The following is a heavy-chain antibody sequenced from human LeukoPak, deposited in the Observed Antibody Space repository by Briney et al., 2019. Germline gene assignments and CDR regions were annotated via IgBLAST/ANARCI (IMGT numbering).Heavy chain of an antibody. CDR2: ISYDGSNK. CDR3: AKDPEIRGFYPYYFDY. J-gene: IGHJ4*02. Sequence: GGSLRLSCAASGFTSSSYGMHWVRQAPGKGLEWVAVISYDGSNKYYADSVKGRFTISRDNSKNTLYLQMNSLRAEDTAVYYCAKDPEIRGFYPYYFDYWGQGTLVTVSS. CDR1: GFTSSSYG. D-gene: IGHD3-10*01. V-gene: IGHV3-30*18.